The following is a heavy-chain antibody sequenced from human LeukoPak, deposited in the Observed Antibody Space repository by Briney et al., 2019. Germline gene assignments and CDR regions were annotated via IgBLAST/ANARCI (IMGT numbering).Heavy chain of an antibody. CDR2: IYHSGST. J-gene: IGHJ4*02. CDR1: GGSISSGGYS. CDR3: ARGGRHYYDSSGYYLFDY. V-gene: IGHV4-30-2*01. Sequence: PSQTLSLTCAVSGGSISSGGYSWSWIRQPPGKGLEWIGYIYHSGSTYYNPSLKSRATISVDRSKNQFSLKLSSVTAADTAVYYCARGGRHYYDSSGYYLFDYWGQGTLVTVSS. D-gene: IGHD3-22*01.